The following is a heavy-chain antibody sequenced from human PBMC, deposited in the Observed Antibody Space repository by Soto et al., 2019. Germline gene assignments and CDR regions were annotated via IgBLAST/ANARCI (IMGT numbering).Heavy chain of an antibody. D-gene: IGHD3-9*01. CDR1: GGSISSGGYY. CDR2: IYYSGST. Sequence: SETLSLTCTVSGGSISSGGYYWSWIRQHPGKGLEWIGYIYYSGSTYYNPSLKSRVTISVDTSKNQFSLKLSSVTAADTAVYYCAREVGYDILTGYEGYYYYYYMDVWGKGTTVTVSS. J-gene: IGHJ6*03. CDR3: AREVGYDILTGYEGYYYYYYMDV. V-gene: IGHV4-31*03.